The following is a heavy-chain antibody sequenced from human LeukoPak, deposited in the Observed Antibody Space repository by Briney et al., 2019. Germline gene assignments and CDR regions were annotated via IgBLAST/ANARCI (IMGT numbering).Heavy chain of an antibody. D-gene: IGHD3-3*01. CDR2: IRGSGGST. J-gene: IGHJ4*02. CDR1: GFTFSSYA. CDR3: AKDGGAGLDYDFWSGYQFIGISFDY. Sequence: GGSLRLSCAASGFTFSSYAMSWVRQAPGKGLEWVSAIRGSGGSTYYADSVKGRFTISRDNSKNTLYLQMNSLRAEDTAVYYCAKDGGAGLDYDFWSGYQFIGISFDYWGQGTLVTVSS. V-gene: IGHV3-23*01.